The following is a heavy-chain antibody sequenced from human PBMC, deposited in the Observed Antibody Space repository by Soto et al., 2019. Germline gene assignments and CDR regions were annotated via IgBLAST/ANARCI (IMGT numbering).Heavy chain of an antibody. CDR3: SRSVDTAMPPYNWFDP. CDR1: GYTFTSCY. CDR2: INPSGGST. Sequence: ASVKVSCKASGYTFTSCYMHWVRQAPGQGLEWMGIINPSGGSTSYAQKFQGRVTRTRDTSTSTVYMELSSVRSEDTAVYYCSRSVDTAMPPYNWFDPWGQGPLGTVSS. V-gene: IGHV1-46*01. D-gene: IGHD5-18*01. J-gene: IGHJ5*02.